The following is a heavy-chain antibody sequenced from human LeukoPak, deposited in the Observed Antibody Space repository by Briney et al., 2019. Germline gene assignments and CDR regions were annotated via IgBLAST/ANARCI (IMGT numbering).Heavy chain of an antibody. J-gene: IGHJ4*02. CDR1: GGTFSSYA. CDR2: IIPIFGTA. CDR3: ATEDVVVVAATLDY. Sequence: SVKVSCKASGGTFSSYAISWVRQAPGQGLERMGRIIPIFGTANYAQKFQGRVTITTDESTSTAYMELSSLRSEDTAVYYCATEDVVVVAATLDYWGQGTLVTVSS. V-gene: IGHV1-69*05. D-gene: IGHD2-15*01.